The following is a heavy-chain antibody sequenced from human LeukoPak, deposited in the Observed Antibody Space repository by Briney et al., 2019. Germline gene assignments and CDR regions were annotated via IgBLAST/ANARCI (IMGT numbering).Heavy chain of an antibody. CDR3: ARQDGWFGVRFDY. CDR2: IYPDNSDI. Sequence: GESLKISCQASGYSFTNYWLGWVRQMPGKGLEWMGIIYPDNSDIRYSPSFEGQVTISADKSINTAYLQWSSLKASDTAMYFCARQDGWFGVRFDYWGQGTLVTVSS. J-gene: IGHJ4*02. D-gene: IGHD3-10*01. V-gene: IGHV5-51*01. CDR1: GYSFTNYW.